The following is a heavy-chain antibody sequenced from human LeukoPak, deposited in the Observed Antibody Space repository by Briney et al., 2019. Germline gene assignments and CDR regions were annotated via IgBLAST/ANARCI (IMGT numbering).Heavy chain of an antibody. V-gene: IGHV3-21*01. Sequence: GGSLTLSCAASGFSFTNYTMNWVRQAPGKGLEWVSSISSSSSYRYYADSVKGRFTISRDNAKNSLYLQMNSLRAEDTAVYCARGYCSGGSCYFFVDYWGLGSLVTVSS. D-gene: IGHD2-15*01. CDR2: ISSSSSYR. J-gene: IGHJ4*02. CDR3: RGYCSGGSCYFFVDY. CDR1: GFSFTNYT.